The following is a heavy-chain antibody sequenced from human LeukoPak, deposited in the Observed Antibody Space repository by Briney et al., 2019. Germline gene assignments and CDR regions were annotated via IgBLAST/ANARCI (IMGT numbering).Heavy chain of an antibody. D-gene: IGHD3-10*01. CDR3: AREVGSGYFDY. J-gene: IGHJ4*02. Sequence: SETLSLTCTVSGGSISSYYWSWIRQPPGKGLEWIGYIYYSGSTNYNPSLESRVTISVDTSKNQFSLKLSSVTAADTAVYYCAREVGSGYFDYWGQGTLVTVSS. CDR1: GGSISSYY. CDR2: IYYSGST. V-gene: IGHV4-59*01.